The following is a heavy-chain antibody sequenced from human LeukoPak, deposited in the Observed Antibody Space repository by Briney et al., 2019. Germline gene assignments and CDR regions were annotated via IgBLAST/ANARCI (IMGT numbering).Heavy chain of an antibody. D-gene: IGHD3-10*01. V-gene: IGHV3-23*01. J-gene: IGHJ4*02. CDR2: IGGSGATT. CDR3: SKDRGGTLGDYFDF. Sequence: GGSLRLSCAVSGFTFSSYAMSWVRQAPGKGLEWVSAIGGSGATTHYADSVKGRFTIARDNSKNTLYLQMNSLRAEATAVYYCSKDRGGTLGDYFDFWGQGTLVTVSS. CDR1: GFTFSSYA.